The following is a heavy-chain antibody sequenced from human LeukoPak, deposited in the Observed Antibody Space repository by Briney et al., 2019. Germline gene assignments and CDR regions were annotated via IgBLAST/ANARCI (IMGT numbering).Heavy chain of an antibody. V-gene: IGHV3-30*18. CDR2: IPYDGSNK. Sequence: GGSLSLSCAASGFTFSSYGMHWVRQAPGKGLEWVAVIPYDGSNKYYADSVKDRFTISRDNSKNTLYLQMNSLRAEDTAVYYCAKALGLMVRGVIIDHGMDVWGKGPTVTVSS. J-gene: IGHJ6*04. CDR3: AKALGLMVRGVIIDHGMDV. D-gene: IGHD3-10*01. CDR1: GFTFSSYG.